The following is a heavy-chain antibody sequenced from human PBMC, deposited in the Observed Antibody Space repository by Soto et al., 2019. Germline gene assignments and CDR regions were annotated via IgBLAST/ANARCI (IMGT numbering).Heavy chain of an antibody. CDR2: IIPMFDIS. Sequence: QVQLVQSGAEVKKPGSSVKVSCKASGGTFSSYTITWVRQAPGQGLEWMGRIIPMFDISKYAQKFQGRVTITADKSTSTAYMELRSLRSEDTAVYYCAREITIGAPNGPAVGIINWFDPWGQGTLVTVPS. V-gene: IGHV1-69*08. CDR1: GGTFSSYT. D-gene: IGHD3-3*01. J-gene: IGHJ5*02. CDR3: AREITIGAPNGPAVGIINWFDP.